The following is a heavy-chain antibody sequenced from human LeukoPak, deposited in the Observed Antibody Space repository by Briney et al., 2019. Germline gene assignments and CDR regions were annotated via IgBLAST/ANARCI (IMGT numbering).Heavy chain of an antibody. D-gene: IGHD3-10*01. J-gene: IGHJ4*02. CDR1: GGSISSSSYY. CDR3: ARTGYGSGYYFDY. Sequence: SSETLSLTCTVSGGSISSSSYYWSWIRQPPGKGLEWIGEINHSGSTNYNPSLKSRVTISVDTSKNQFSLKLSSVTAADTAVYYCARTGYGSGYYFDYWGQGTLVTVSS. V-gene: IGHV4-39*07. CDR2: INHSGST.